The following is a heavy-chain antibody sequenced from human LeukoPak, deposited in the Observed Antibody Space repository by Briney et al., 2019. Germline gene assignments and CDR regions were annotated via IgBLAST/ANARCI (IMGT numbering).Heavy chain of an antibody. CDR1: GVSISSYY. D-gene: IGHD2-15*01. CDR3: ARHTALVVVAARDAFDI. J-gene: IGHJ3*02. Sequence: SETLSLTCTVSGVSISSYYWSWIRQPPGKGLEWIGYIYYSGSTNYNPSLKSRVTISVDTSKNQFSLKLSSVTAADTAVYYCARHTALVVVAARDAFDIWGQGTMVTVSS. CDR2: IYYSGST. V-gene: IGHV4-59*08.